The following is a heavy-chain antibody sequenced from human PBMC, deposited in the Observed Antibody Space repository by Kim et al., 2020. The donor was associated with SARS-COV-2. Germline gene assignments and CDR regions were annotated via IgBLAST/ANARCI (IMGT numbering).Heavy chain of an antibody. J-gene: IGHJ5*02. D-gene: IGHD4-17*01. Sequence: SVKVSCKASGGTFSSYAISWVRQAPGRGLEWMGRIIPILGIANYAQKFQGRVTITADKSTSTAYMELSSLRSEDTAVYYCATSRWFMGGDYEAFEDWFDPWGQGTLVTVSS. CDR1: GGTFSSYA. CDR2: IIPILGIA. CDR3: ATSRWFMGGDYEAFEDWFDP. V-gene: IGHV1-69*04.